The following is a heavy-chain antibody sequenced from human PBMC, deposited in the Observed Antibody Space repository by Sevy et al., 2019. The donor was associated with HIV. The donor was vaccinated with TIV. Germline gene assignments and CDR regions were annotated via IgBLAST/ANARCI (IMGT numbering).Heavy chain of an antibody. D-gene: IGHD3-10*01. V-gene: IGHV3-7*01. Sequence: GGSLRLSCAASGFSFRSYWMTWVRQAPGKGLEWVASIYQDGSEKYYMDSVKGRFTVSRDNAKNSLFLPMNSLRVEDTVVYYGAGAGRYCDYMLSYYFGIDVWGQGTTVPV. CDR2: IYQDGSEK. CDR3: AGAGRYCDYMLSYYFGIDV. J-gene: IGHJ6*02. CDR1: GFSFRSYW.